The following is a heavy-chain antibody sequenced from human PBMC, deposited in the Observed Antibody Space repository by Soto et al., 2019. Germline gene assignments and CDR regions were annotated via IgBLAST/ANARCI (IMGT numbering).Heavy chain of an antibody. D-gene: IGHD3-22*01. V-gene: IGHV1-69*13. Sequence: SVKVSCKASGGTFSSYAISWVRQAPGQGLEWMGGIIPIFGTANYAQKFQGRVTITADESTSTAYMELSSLRSEDTAVYYCASQGSGYYRTFDPWGQGTLVTVSS. J-gene: IGHJ5*02. CDR1: GGTFSSYA. CDR3: ASQGSGYYRTFDP. CDR2: IIPIFGTA.